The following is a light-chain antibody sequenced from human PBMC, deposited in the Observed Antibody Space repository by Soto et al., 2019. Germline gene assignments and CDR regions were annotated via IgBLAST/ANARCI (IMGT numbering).Light chain of an antibody. CDR3: VLYLGNGIRV. V-gene: IGLV8-61*01. Sequence: QTVVTQEPSFSVSPGGTVTLTCGLSSGSVSSAYYPSWYQQTPGQAPRTLIYNTNTRSSGVPDRFSGSILGNKAALTITGAQADDESDYYCVLYLGNGIRVFGGGTKLTVL. CDR1: SGSVSSAYY. J-gene: IGLJ3*02. CDR2: NTN.